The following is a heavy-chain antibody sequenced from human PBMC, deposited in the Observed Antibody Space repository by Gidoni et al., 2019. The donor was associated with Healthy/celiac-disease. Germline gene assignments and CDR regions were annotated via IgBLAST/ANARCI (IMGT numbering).Heavy chain of an antibody. J-gene: IGHJ4*02. V-gene: IGHV3-48*04. D-gene: IGHD6-13*01. CDR3: ARGRYSSSWYGSDY. CDR2: ISSSSSTI. Sequence: EVQLVESGGGLVQPGGSLRLSCAASGFPFSSYSMNWVRQAPGKGLEWVSYISSSSSTIYYADSVKGRFTISRDNAKNSLYLQMNSLRAEDTAVYYCARGRYSSSWYGSDYWGQGTLVTVSS. CDR1: GFPFSSYS.